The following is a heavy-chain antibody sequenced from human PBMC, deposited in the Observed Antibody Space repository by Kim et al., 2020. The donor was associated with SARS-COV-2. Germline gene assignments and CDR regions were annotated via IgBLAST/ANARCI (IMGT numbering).Heavy chain of an antibody. Sequence: GGSLRLSCAASGFTFSSYSMSWVRQTPGKGLEWVSYINSRGSIIYYADSVKGRFTISRDNAKNSLYLQMNSLRDEDTAVYYCARERYYEYNWFDPWGQGTLVTVSS. CDR3: ARERYYEYNWFDP. D-gene: IGHD3-16*01. J-gene: IGHJ5*02. CDR1: GFTFSSYS. CDR2: INSRGSII. V-gene: IGHV3-48*02.